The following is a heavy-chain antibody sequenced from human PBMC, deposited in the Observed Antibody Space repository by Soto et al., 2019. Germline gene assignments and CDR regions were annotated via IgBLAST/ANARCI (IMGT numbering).Heavy chain of an antibody. CDR1: GGSFTSNNW. J-gene: IGHJ4*02. CDR3: ASRDPGTSVDY. V-gene: IGHV4-4*02. CDR2: IYRTGST. D-gene: IGHD1-7*01. Sequence: LSLTCAVSGGSFTSNNWWTWVRQPPGQGLEWIGEIYRTGSTNYNPSLKSRVTISLDKSENQFSLKVTSLTAADTAVYYCASRDPGTSVDYWGQGTLVTAPQ.